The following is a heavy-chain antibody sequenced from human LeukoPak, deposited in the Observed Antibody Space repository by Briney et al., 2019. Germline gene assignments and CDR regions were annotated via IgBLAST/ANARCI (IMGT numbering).Heavy chain of an antibody. V-gene: IGHV3-74*01. CDR3: ARSVYDSGGYYRVLDY. D-gene: IGHD3-22*01. CDR1: GFTLSTYW. J-gene: IGHJ4*02. CDR2: IDSDGSTT. Sequence: PGGSLRLSCAASGFTLSTYWMHWVRHAPGKGLVWVSRIDSDGSTTSYADSVKGRFTISRDNAKNTLFLQMNSLRAEDTAAYYCARSVYDSGGYYRVLDYWGQGTLVTVSS.